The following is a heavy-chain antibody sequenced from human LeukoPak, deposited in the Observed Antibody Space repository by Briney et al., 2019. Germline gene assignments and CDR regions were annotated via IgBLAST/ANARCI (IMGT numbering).Heavy chain of an antibody. CDR1: GFTFSNYG. D-gene: IGHD6-13*01. J-gene: IGHJ4*02. Sequence: GGSLRLFCAASGFTFSNYGMHWVRQAPGKGLAGVAVISYYGSNKYYADSVNAPFTISIDNSRNTLYLQISSLRAEDAAVYSCAKDWSSSSSRYFDYWGQGTLVTVSS. V-gene: IGHV3-30*18. CDR2: ISYYGSNK. CDR3: AKDWSSSSSRYFDY.